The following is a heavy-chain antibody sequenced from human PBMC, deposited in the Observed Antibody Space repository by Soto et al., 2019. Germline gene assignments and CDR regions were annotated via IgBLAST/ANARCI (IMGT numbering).Heavy chain of an antibody. D-gene: IGHD2-15*01. CDR3: AHRRSSGEWNGGYFDY. CDR2: IYWDDDK. V-gene: IGHV2-5*02. J-gene: IGHJ4*02. Sequence: QITLKESGPTLLTPTQTLALTCTFSGFSLTASPVGVGWIRQSPGKALEWLALIYWDDDKRYNPSPKSRLTNIKDTPPNQVVLRMTDGEPVDTATYSSAHRRSSGEWNGGYFDYWCQGSLVTVSS. CDR1: GFSLTASPVG.